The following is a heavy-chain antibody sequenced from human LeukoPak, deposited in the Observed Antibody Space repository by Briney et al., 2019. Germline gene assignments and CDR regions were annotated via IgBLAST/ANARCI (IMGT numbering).Heavy chain of an antibody. CDR3: ARGYASTSQLDP. Sequence: SLRLSCVLSGFTFSSYAMHWVRQAPGKGREVVAVISFEGSTKYYADSVKGRFTISRDNSKNTLYLQVSAEDTAIYYCARGYASTSQLDPWGQGTLVTVSS. J-gene: IGHJ5*02. CDR2: ISFEGSTK. CDR1: GFTFSSYA. D-gene: IGHD6-13*01. V-gene: IGHV3-30*03.